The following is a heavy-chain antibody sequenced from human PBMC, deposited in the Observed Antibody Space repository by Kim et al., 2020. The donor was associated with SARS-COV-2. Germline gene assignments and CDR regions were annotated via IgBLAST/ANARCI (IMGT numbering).Heavy chain of an antibody. CDR3: ARETIAAAGIWLDY. J-gene: IGHJ4*02. Sequence: GGSLRLSCAASGFTFSSYGMHWVRQAPGKGLEWVAVIWYDGSNKYYADSVKGRFTISRDNSKNTLYLQMNSLRAEDTAVYYCARETIAAAGIWLDYWGQGTLVTVSS. V-gene: IGHV3-33*01. CDR2: IWYDGSNK. D-gene: IGHD6-13*01. CDR1: GFTFSSYG.